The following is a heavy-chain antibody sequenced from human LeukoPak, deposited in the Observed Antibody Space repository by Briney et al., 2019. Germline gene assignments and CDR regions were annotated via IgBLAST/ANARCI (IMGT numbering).Heavy chain of an antibody. D-gene: IGHD6-6*01. CDR3: AKEYTPSSPLGELDS. CDR1: GFNLNSYA. Sequence: GGSLRLSCAVSGFNLNSYAMHWVRQAPGKGLGWVAVIRHDEANSFYADSVQGRFTISRDTSKKLLYLQMNSLRVEDTAVYYCAKEYTPSSPLGELDSWGQGTLVTVSS. V-gene: IGHV3-30*02. CDR2: IRHDEANS. J-gene: IGHJ4*02.